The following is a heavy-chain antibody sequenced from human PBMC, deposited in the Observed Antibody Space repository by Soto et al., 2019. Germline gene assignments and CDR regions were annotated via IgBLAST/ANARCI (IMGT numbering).Heavy chain of an antibody. CDR1: GFTFSSFG. V-gene: IGHV3-30*18. CDR3: AKDLGVMATTRPDY. Sequence: QVQLVESGGGVVQPGTSLRLSCAASGFTFSSFGIHWVRQAPGKGLEWVAVISYDGIDKNYGDSVKGRFTISRENSKNMVYLQMNSLRIENTAVYHCAKDLGVMATTRPDYWVQGVLVAVSS. D-gene: IGHD2-21*01. CDR2: ISYDGIDK. J-gene: IGHJ4*02.